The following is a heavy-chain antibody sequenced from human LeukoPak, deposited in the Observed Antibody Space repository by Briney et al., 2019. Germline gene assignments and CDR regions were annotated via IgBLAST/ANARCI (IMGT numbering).Heavy chain of an antibody. CDR2: IYSGGST. CDR3: AKEGIAAAGTGAFDY. J-gene: IGHJ4*02. V-gene: IGHV3-53*05. CDR1: GFTFSDYY. D-gene: IGHD6-13*01. Sequence: GGSLRLSCAASGFTFSDYYMSWVRQAPGKGLEWVSVIYSGGSTYYADSVKGRFTISRDNSKNSLYLQMNSLRTEDTALYYCAKEGIAAAGTGAFDYWGQGTLVTVSS.